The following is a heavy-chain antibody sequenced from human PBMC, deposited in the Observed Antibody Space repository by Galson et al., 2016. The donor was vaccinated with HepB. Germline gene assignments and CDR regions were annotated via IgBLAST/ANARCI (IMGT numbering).Heavy chain of an antibody. D-gene: IGHD3/OR15-3a*01. Sequence: SVKVSCKVSGYIFTELSMQWVRQAPGKGLEWMGGFDPEDGQMTYAQKFQGRVTMTGDTSTDTVFMELSSLRSEDTAVYYCATDIMVVRPFAPTGSQYWGPGTLVVVTS. CDR1: GYIFTELS. CDR2: FDPEDGQM. CDR3: ATDIMVVRPFAPTGSQY. V-gene: IGHV1-24*01. J-gene: IGHJ4*02.